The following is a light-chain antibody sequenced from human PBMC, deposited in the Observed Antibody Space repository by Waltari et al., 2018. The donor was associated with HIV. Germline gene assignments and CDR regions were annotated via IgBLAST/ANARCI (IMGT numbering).Light chain of an antibody. J-gene: IGLJ1*01. CDR1: NSNIGRNY. Sequence: QPVLTQPLPASETPGQSLTISCSGGNSNIGRNYVFWYQQVPTMAPKLIVYRNDQRPSGVSDRFSGSRSGTSASLVISGLRAEDEAHYYCASWDDGLSGHVFGSGTTVFVL. V-gene: IGLV1-47*01. CDR2: RND. CDR3: ASWDDGLSGHV.